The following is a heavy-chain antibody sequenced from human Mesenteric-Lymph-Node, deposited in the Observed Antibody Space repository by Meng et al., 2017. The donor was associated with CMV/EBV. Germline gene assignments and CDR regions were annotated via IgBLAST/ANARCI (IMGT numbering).Heavy chain of an antibody. D-gene: IGHD3-9*01. Sequence: SFSGYYWSWIRQPPGKGLEWIGEINHSGSTNYNPSLKSRVTISVDTSKNQFSLKLSSVTAADTAVYYCARGRAYYDILTGYYPFDYWGQGTLVTVSS. CDR2: INHSGST. CDR1: SFSGYY. CDR3: ARGRAYYDILTGYYPFDY. J-gene: IGHJ4*02. V-gene: IGHV4-34*01.